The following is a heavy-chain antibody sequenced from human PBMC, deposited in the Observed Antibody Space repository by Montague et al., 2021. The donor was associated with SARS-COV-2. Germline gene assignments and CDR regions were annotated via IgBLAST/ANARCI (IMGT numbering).Heavy chain of an antibody. CDR1: GGSFSGYY. CDR3: ASLTLGYCRSNSCYSDWFDH. Sequence: SETLSLTCVVYGGSFSGYYWSWIRHPPGKGLEWRGEINHSASTNYNPSLNRRVTISVDTSKNQFSLKPSSVTAADTAVYYCASLTLGYCRSNSCYSDWFDHWGQGTLVTVSS. J-gene: IGHJ5*02. D-gene: IGHD2-2*02. CDR2: INHSAST. V-gene: IGHV4-34*01.